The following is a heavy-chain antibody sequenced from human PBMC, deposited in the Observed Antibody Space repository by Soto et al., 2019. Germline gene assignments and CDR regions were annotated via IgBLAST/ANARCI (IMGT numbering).Heavy chain of an antibody. CDR1: GFTLSNAW. CDR3: TRVTWGQRDF. V-gene: IGHV3-15*01. CDR2: IKSKTDGGTT. Sequence: EVQLVESGGGLVEPGGSLSLSCAASGFTLSNAWMSWVRQAPGKGLEWVGRIKSKTDGGTTEYAAPVRGRFTITRDDATNTVDLQLSSPKDEDTGMYFCTRVTWGQRDFLGEGTLATGSS. J-gene: IGHJ4*02. D-gene: IGHD4-4*01.